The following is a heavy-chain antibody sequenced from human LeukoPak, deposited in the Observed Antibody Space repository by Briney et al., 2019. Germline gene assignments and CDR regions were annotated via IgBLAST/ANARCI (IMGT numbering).Heavy chain of an antibody. J-gene: IGHJ4*02. CDR2: TGSTGVST. V-gene: IGHV3-23*01. CDR3: AKDPGVVPAHYFDY. Sequence: PGGSLRLSCAASRFTFSSYSMNWVRQAPGKGLEWVSATGSTGVSTFYADSVKGRFTVSRDNSKNTLSLQMNSLRAEDTAVYYCAKDPGVVPAHYFDYWGQGILVTVSS. CDR1: RFTFSSYS. D-gene: IGHD2-2*01.